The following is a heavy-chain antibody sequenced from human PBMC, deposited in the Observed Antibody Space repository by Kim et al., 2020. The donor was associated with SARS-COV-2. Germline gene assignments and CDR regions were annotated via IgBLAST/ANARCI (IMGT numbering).Heavy chain of an antibody. CDR3: ARVRGGANDY. V-gene: IGHV3-48*01. J-gene: IGHJ4*02. CDR2: T. Sequence: TYSADPVKGRFTLTRDHDKHSLSLQMNSLRAEDTAVYYCARVRGGANDYWGQGTLVTVSS. D-gene: IGHD3-16*01.